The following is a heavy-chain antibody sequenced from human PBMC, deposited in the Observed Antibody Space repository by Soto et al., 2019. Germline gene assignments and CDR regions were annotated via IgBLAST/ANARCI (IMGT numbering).Heavy chain of an antibody. CDR2: ISSGSSYI. V-gene: IGHV3-21*01. D-gene: IGHD4-17*01. J-gene: IGHJ4*02. Sequence: EVQLVESGGGLVKPGGSLRLSCAASGFTFSKYSMNWVRQPPGKGLECVSSISSGSSYIYYADSVKGRYNSSRDNAKNALYLQMSGLRAEDTAVYYCARGEEDDYGPSNWGQGTLVTVSS. CDR3: ARGEEDDYGPSN. CDR1: GFTFSKYS.